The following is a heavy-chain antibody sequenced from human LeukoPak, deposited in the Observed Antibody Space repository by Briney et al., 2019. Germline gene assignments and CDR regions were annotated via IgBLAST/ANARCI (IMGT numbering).Heavy chain of an antibody. CDR1: GGSISSGGYY. V-gene: IGHV4-39*01. Sequence: SQTLSLTCTVSGGSISSGGYYWGWIRQPPGKGLEWIGSIYYSGSTYYNPSLKSRVTISVDTSKNQFSLKLSSVTAADTAVYYCARPAPGKYQPLHWYFDLWGRGTLVTVSS. CDR3: ARPAPGKYQPLHWYFDL. D-gene: IGHD2-2*01. J-gene: IGHJ2*01. CDR2: IYYSGST.